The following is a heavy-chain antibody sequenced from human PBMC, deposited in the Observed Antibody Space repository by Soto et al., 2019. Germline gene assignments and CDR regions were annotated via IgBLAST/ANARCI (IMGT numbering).Heavy chain of an antibody. Sequence: QVHLVQSGAEVKKPGSSVKVSCKASGSAFNSFAITWVRQAPGQGLEWMGEIIPLLATTKYAQKFMGRVTITADASTGTAYLELTNLRSDDTAEYYYGKSRFCISGSCSQGWIVPLGQGTLVTVSS. CDR2: IIPLLATT. D-gene: IGHD2-15*01. V-gene: IGHV1-69*01. CDR3: GKSRFCISGSCSQGWIVP. J-gene: IGHJ5*02. CDR1: GSAFNSFA.